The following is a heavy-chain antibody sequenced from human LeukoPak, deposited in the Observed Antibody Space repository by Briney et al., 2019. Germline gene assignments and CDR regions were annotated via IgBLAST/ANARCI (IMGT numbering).Heavy chain of an antibody. J-gene: IGHJ4*02. D-gene: IGHD6-19*01. Sequence: SETLSLTCTVSGGSISSDPYYWGWIRQSPGQGLEWIGSIYYTGSTYSNPSLKSRVTISVDTSKNQFSLRLSSVTAADTTVYYCASLIVVAGRPYFDYWGPGTLVTVSS. CDR2: IYYTGST. CDR1: GGSISSDPYY. CDR3: ASLIVVAGRPYFDY. V-gene: IGHV4-39*01.